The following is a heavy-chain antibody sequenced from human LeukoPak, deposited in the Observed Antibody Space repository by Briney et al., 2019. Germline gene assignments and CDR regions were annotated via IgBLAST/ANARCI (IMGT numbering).Heavy chain of an antibody. J-gene: IGHJ6*03. Sequence: SETLSLTCSVSSGFISSYFWTWIRQSPGKGLEWIGYIYYTGSTSYNPSLQSRVTISVDTSKNQFSLRLNSVTAADTAVYYCARLHHDYGSGTYGGAYNYYMDVWGKGTTVTVSS. CDR3: ARLHHDYGSGTYGGAYNYYMDV. CDR2: IYYTGST. V-gene: IGHV4-59*01. D-gene: IGHD3-10*01. CDR1: SGFISSYF.